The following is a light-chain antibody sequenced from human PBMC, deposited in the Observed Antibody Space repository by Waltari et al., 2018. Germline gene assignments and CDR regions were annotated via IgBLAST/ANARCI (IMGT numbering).Light chain of an antibody. CDR3: QQRSNWPGT. J-gene: IGKJ2*01. V-gene: IGKV3-15*01. CDR1: QSVSSN. CDR2: GAS. Sequence: ETVMTQSPATLSVSPGERATLSCRASQSVSSNLAWYQQKPGQAPRLLIYGASTRATGIPARFSGSGSGTEFTLTISSLQSEDFAVYYCQQRSNWPGTFGQGTKLEI.